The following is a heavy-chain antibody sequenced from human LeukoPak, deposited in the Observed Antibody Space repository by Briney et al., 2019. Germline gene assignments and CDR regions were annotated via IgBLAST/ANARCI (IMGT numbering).Heavy chain of an antibody. CDR2: IIPIFGTA. J-gene: IGHJ4*02. V-gene: IGHV1-69*13. D-gene: IGHD3-10*01. CDR1: GGTFSSYA. CDR3: ASLLVLVRSGYYFDY. Sequence: SVKVSCKASGGTFSSYAISWVRQAPGQGLEWMGGIIPIFGTANYAQKFQGRVTITADESTSTAYMELSSLRSEDTAVYYCASLLVLVRSGYYFDYWGQGTLVTVSS.